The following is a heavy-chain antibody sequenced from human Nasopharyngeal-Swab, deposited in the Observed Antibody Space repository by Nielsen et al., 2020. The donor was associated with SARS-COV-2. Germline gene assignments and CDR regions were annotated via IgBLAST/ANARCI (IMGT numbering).Heavy chain of an antibody. J-gene: IGHJ4*02. CDR2: ISSSSSYI. Sequence: GESLKISCAASGFTFSSYSMNWVRQAPGKGLEWVSSISSSSSYIYYADSVKGRFTISRDNAKNSLYLQMNSLRAEDMAVYYCARGSYYYDSSGYYDYWGQGTLVTVSS. CDR1: GFTFSSYS. D-gene: IGHD3-22*01. V-gene: IGHV3-21*01. CDR3: ARGSYYYDSSGYYDY.